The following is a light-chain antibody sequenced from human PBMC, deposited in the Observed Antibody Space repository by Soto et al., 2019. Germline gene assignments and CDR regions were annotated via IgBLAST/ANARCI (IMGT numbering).Light chain of an antibody. CDR1: QRISNT. V-gene: IGKV3-15*01. CDR2: GTS. CDR3: QHYNNWPLLT. Sequence: EIVVTQSPATLSVSPGERATLSCRASQRISNTVAWYQQKRGQAPRLLIYGTSTRATGIPARFSGSGAGTEFSLTISSLQPEDFAVDYCQHYNNWPLLTFGGGTKVEIK. J-gene: IGKJ4*01.